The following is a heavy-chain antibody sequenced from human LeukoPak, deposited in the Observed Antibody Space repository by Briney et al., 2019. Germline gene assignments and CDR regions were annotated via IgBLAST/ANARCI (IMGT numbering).Heavy chain of an antibody. V-gene: IGHV4-59*08. CDR2: IYYSGST. Sequence: ASETLSLTCTVSGGSISSYYWSWIRQPPGKGLEWIGYIYYSGSTNYNPSLKSRVTISVDTSKNQFSLKLSSVAAADTAVYYCARQYDYVWGSFGYWGQGTLVTVSS. CDR1: GGSISSYY. J-gene: IGHJ4*02. D-gene: IGHD3-16*01. CDR3: ARQYDYVWGSFGY.